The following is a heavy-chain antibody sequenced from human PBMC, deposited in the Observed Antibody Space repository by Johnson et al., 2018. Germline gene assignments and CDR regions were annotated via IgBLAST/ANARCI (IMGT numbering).Heavy chain of an antibody. CDR3: VRDLSTTTGGYFQH. J-gene: IGHJ1*01. CDR2: LRRSNSYG. CDR1: GFTFSSYS. D-gene: IGHD1-14*01. Sequence: VQLGESGGGLVEPGGSLRLSCVASGFTFSSYSMTWVRQAPGKGLEWASSLRRSNSYGYYAYSVKGRFTISSDNAKNSLELQMNRLRVEDTAVYYCVRDLSTTTGGYFQHWGQGTLVTVSS. V-gene: IGHV3-21*01.